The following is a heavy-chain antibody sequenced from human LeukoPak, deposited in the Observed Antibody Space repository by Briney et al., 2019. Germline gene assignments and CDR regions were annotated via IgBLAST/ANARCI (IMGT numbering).Heavy chain of an antibody. CDR2: IYYSGST. CDR3: ARDPSTIITMIVVVDSWFDP. V-gene: IGHV4-59*12. J-gene: IGHJ5*02. CDR1: GGSISSYY. D-gene: IGHD3-22*01. Sequence: SETLSLTCTVSGGSISSYYWSWIRQPPGKGLEWIGYIYYSGSTNYNPSLKSRVTISVDTPKNQFSLKLSSVTAADTAVYYCARDPSTIITMIVVVDSWFDPWGQGTLVTVSS.